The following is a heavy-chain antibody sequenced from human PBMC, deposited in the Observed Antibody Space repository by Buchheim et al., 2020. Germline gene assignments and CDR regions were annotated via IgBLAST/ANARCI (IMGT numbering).Heavy chain of an antibody. Sequence: EVQLVESGGGLVQPGGSLRLSCAASGFTFSSYEMNWVRQAPVKGLEWVSYISSSGSTIYYADSVKGRFTITRDNAKNSLSLQMNSLRAEDTAVYYCARSPQHYYGFVGYWGQGTL. D-gene: IGHD3-10*01. J-gene: IGHJ4*02. CDR1: GFTFSSYE. V-gene: IGHV3-48*03. CDR2: ISSSGSTI. CDR3: ARSPQHYYGFVGY.